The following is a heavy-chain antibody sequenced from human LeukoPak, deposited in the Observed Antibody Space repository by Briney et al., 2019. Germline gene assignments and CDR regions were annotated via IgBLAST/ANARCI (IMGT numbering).Heavy chain of an antibody. CDR2: ISTDGYTT. Sequence: GGSLRLSCAASGLAFSAYKMHWVRQAPRKGLVWASRISTDGYTTDYADFVQGRFTASRDNTKNTWSLEMNSLRAEDTAVYYCVVGGSPGYWGQGTLVTVSS. CDR1: GLAFSAYK. CDR3: VVGGSPGY. D-gene: IGHD2-15*01. V-gene: IGHV3-74*01. J-gene: IGHJ4*02.